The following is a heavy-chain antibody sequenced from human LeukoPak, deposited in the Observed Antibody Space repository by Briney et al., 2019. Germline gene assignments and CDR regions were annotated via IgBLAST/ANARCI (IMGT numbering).Heavy chain of an antibody. CDR3: ARGGPCTNGVCPFDY. CDR2: IYYSGST. Sequence: SETQSLTCTVSGGSISSYYWSWIRQPPGKGLEWIGYIYYSGSTNYNPSLKSRVTISVDTSKNQFSLKLSSVTAADTAVYYCARGGPCTNGVCPFDYWGQGTLVTVSS. CDR1: GGSISSYY. J-gene: IGHJ4*02. D-gene: IGHD2-8*01. V-gene: IGHV4-59*01.